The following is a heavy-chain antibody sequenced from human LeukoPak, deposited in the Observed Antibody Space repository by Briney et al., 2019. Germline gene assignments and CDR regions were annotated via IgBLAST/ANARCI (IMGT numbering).Heavy chain of an antibody. CDR2: INPHSGAT. J-gene: IGHJ5*02. CDR1: GYTFTGYY. CDR3: SRDPLMYYSGSGEST. V-gene: IGHV1-2*02. Sequence: GESLKISCKASGYTFTGYYIHWVRQAPGQGPEWMGWINPHSGATNYAQKFQGRVTMTRDTSISTAFMELSSLRSDDTAMYYCSRDPLMYYSGSGESTWGQGTQVTVSS. D-gene: IGHD3-10*01.